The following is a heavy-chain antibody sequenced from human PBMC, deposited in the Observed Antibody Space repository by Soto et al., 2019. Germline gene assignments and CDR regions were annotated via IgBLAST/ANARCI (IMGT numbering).Heavy chain of an antibody. CDR3: ALSDDKDILTGCYN. Sequence: GGSLRLSCAASGFTFNNHAMAWVRQAPGKGLEWVSSIGHSGYSINYGDSVKGRFTISRDNSKNMVFLEMNGLRAEDTAVYYCALSDDKDILTGCYNWGQGALVTFSS. CDR1: GFTFNNHA. D-gene: IGHD3-9*01. CDR2: IGHSGYSI. J-gene: IGHJ4*02. V-gene: IGHV3-23*01.